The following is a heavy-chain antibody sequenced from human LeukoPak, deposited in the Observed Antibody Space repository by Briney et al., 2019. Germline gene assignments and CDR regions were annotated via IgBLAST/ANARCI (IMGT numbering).Heavy chain of an antibody. D-gene: IGHD2-15*01. CDR2: IYYSRST. CDR1: GGSISSYY. Sequence: SETLSLTCTVSGGSISSYYWSWIRQPPGKGLEWIGYIYYSRSTNYNPSLKSRVTISVDTSKNQFSLKLSSVTAADTAVYYCARVSGVVVAATTVFDYWGQGTLVTVSS. CDR3: ARVSGVVVAATTVFDY. J-gene: IGHJ4*02. V-gene: IGHV4-59*12.